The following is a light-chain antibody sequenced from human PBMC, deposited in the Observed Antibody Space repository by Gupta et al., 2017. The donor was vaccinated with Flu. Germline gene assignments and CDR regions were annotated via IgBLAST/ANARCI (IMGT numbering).Light chain of an antibody. CDR3: QQGHSVPLT. CDR1: QTISSY. V-gene: IGKV1-39*01. CDR2: AAS. J-gene: IGKJ4*01. Sequence: SLSASVGDRVTITCRASQTISSYLNWYQHKPGKAPNLLIYAASHLQSGVPSRFSGSRSGTDFTLTINRLQPEDFATYYCQQGHSVPLTFGGGTKVEIK.